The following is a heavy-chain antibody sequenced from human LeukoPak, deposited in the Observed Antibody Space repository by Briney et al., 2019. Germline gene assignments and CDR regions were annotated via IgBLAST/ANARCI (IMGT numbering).Heavy chain of an antibody. Sequence: ASVKISCRASGYTFTSYDINWVRHATGQGLEWMGWMNPNSGNTGYAQKFQGRVTMTREMSTSTVYMELSSLRSEDTAVYYCARDPAYYYDSSGYSWYMDVWGKGTTVTVSS. D-gene: IGHD3-22*01. CDR3: ARDPAYYYDSSGYSWYMDV. CDR1: GYTFTSYD. CDR2: MNPNSGNT. V-gene: IGHV1-8*01. J-gene: IGHJ6*03.